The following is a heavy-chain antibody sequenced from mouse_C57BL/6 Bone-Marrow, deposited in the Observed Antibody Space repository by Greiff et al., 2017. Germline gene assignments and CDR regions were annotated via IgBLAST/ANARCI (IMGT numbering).Heavy chain of an antibody. J-gene: IGHJ1*03. D-gene: IGHD4-1*01. V-gene: IGHV1-69*01. CDR3: ARDLGRYFDV. CDR1: GYTFTSYW. Sequence: QVQLQQSGAELVMPGASVKLSCKASGYTFTSYWMHWVKQRPGQGLEWIGEIDPSDSYTNYNQKFKGKSTLTVDKSSSTAYMQLSSLTSEDSAVYYCARDLGRYFDVWGTGTTVTVSS. CDR2: IDPSDSYT.